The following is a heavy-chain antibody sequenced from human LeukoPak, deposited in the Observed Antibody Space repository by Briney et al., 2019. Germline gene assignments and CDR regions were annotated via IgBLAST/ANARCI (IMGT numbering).Heavy chain of an antibody. Sequence: SETLSLTCAVSGGSISSSNWWSWVRQPPGKGLEWIGEIYHSGSTNYNPSLKSRVTISVDKSKNQFSLKLSSVTAADTAVYYCARGKTGYSSSWPSLDYWGQGTLVTVSS. J-gene: IGHJ4*02. V-gene: IGHV4-4*02. CDR3: ARGKTGYSSSWPSLDY. CDR1: GGSISSSNW. D-gene: IGHD6-13*01. CDR2: IYHSGST.